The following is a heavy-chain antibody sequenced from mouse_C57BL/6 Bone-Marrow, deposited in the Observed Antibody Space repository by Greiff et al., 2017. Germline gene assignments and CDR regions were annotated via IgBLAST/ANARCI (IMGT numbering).Heavy chain of an antibody. J-gene: IGHJ2*01. Sequence: EVMLVESGGDLVKPGGSLKLSCAASGFTFSSYGMSWVRQTPDKRLEWVATISSGGSYTYYPDSVKGRFTISRDNAKNTLYLQMSSLKSEDTAMYYCARHPFVYYWGQGTTLTVSS. CDR2: ISSGGSYT. CDR3: ARHPFVYY. V-gene: IGHV5-6*01. CDR1: GFTFSSYG.